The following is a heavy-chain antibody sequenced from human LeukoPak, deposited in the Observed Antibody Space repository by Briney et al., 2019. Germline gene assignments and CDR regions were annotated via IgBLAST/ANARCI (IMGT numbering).Heavy chain of an antibody. V-gene: IGHV4-39*01. Sequence: SETLSLTCTVSSGSISGSSYFWGWIRQPPGKGLEWIGSIYYSRSTYYNPSLKSRVTISVDTSKNQFSLKLSSVTAADTAVYYCARGVTMIVVVIHDWYFDLWGRGTLVTVPS. D-gene: IGHD3-22*01. CDR1: SGSISGSSYF. CDR2: IYYSRST. J-gene: IGHJ2*01. CDR3: ARGVTMIVVVIHDWYFDL.